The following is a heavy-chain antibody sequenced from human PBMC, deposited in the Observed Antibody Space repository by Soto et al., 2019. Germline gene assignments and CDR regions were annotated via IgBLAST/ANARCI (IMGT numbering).Heavy chain of an antibody. Sequence: GGSLRLSCAASGFTFSSDWMHWVCRSPGKGLLWLSHINNDGSHTTYADSVKGRFTISRDNSKNTLYLQMNSLRAEDTAVYYCAKDLVLRYFDWLPQYFDYWGQGTLVTVSS. CDR2: INNDGSHT. V-gene: IGHV3-74*01. CDR1: GFTFSSDW. D-gene: IGHD3-9*01. CDR3: AKDLVLRYFDWLPQYFDY. J-gene: IGHJ4*02.